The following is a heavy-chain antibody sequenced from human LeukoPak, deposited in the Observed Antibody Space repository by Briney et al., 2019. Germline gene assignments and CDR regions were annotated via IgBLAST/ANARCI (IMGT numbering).Heavy chain of an antibody. D-gene: IGHD2-8*01. CDR2: FDPEDGET. J-gene: IGHJ4*02. V-gene: IGHV1-24*01. Sequence: ASVKVSCKVSGYTLTELSMHWVRQAPGKGLEWMGGFDPEDGETIYAQKFQGRVTMTEDTSTDTAYMELSSLRSEDTAVYYCATTDCTNGVCYRELSYWGQGTLVTVSS. CDR3: ATTDCTNGVCYRELSY. CDR1: GYTLTELS.